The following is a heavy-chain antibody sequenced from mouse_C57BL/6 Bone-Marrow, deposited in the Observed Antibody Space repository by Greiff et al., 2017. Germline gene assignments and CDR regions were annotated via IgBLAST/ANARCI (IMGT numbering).Heavy chain of an antibody. Sequence: VQLQQPGAELVKPGASVKLSCKASGYTFTSYWMQWVKQRPGQGLEWIGEIDPSDSYTNYNQKFKGKATLTVDTSSSTAYMQLSSLTSEDSAVYYCAHYYGSPWFAYWGQGTLFTVSA. V-gene: IGHV1-50*01. CDR1: GYTFTSYW. CDR3: AHYYGSPWFAY. D-gene: IGHD1-1*01. CDR2: IDPSDSYT. J-gene: IGHJ3*01.